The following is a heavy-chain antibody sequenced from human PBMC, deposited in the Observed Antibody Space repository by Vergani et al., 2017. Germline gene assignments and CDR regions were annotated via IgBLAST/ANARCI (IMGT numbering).Heavy chain of an antibody. V-gene: IGHV1-24*01. Sequence: QVQLVQSGSEVRKPGASVKVSCQVSGYSLTELTIHWVRQAPGKGLEWMGGFDPEHGEVTFAHHIQGRVTMTEDRSTDTAYMELSSLRPEDTAVYYCARDIVVVTAIGVSSYYYYGMDVWGQGTTVTVSS. CDR2: FDPEHGEV. J-gene: IGHJ6*02. CDR3: ARDIVVVTAIGVSSYYYYGMDV. D-gene: IGHD2-21*02. CDR1: GYSLTELT.